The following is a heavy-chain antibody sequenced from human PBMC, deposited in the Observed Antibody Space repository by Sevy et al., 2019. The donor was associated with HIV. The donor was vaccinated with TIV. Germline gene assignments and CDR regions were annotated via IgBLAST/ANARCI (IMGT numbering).Heavy chain of an antibody. CDR1: GFTFSSYI. D-gene: IGHD3-3*01. Sequence: GGSLRLSCAASGFTFSSYIMNWVRQAPGKGLEWVSSISSSSSYIYYADSVKGRFTISRDNAKNSQYLQMNSLRVEDTAVYYCARGVRDFWSGYPDYWGQGTLVTVSS. V-gene: IGHV3-21*01. CDR3: ARGVRDFWSGYPDY. CDR2: ISSSSSYI. J-gene: IGHJ4*02.